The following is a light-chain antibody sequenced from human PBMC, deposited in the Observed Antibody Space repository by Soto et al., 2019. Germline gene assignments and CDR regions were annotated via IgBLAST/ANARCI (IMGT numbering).Light chain of an antibody. Sequence: EIVMTQSPATLSVSPGEGATLSCRASQGIGDTLAWYQQKPGQTPRLLIYDTSIRATGVPARFSGSRSGAEFTLTISSLQSEDFAVYYCQQSDTFGQGTRLEIK. CDR1: QGIGDT. CDR3: QQSDT. J-gene: IGKJ5*01. CDR2: DTS. V-gene: IGKV3-15*01.